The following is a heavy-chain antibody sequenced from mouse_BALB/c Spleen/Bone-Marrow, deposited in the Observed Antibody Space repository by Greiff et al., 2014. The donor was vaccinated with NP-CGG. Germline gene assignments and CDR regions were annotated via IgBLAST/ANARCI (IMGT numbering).Heavy chain of an antibody. D-gene: IGHD2-1*01. V-gene: IGHV14-3*02. J-gene: IGHJ4*01. CDR3: AREDYGNSYAMDY. CDR2: IDPANGNT. CDR1: GFNIKDTY. Sequence: DVKLVESGAEPVKPGASVKLSCTASGFNIKDTYMHWVKQRPEQGLDWIGRIDPANGNTKYDPKFQGKATITADTSSNAAYLQLSSLTSEDTAVYYCAREDYGNSYAMDYWGQGTSVTVSS.